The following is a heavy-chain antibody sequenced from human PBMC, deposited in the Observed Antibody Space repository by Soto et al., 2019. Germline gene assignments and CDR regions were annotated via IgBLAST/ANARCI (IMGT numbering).Heavy chain of an antibody. J-gene: IGHJ3*02. D-gene: IGHD4-17*01. Sequence: QVQLQQWGAGLLKPSETLSLTCAVYVGSFSGYYWSWIRQPPGKGLEWIGEVNHSGSANYNPSLKSRVTISVDTSKNQFSLNLSSVTAADTAVYYCARGRKISTVTTSGAFDIWGQGTMVTVSS. CDR2: VNHSGSA. CDR3: ARGRKISTVTTSGAFDI. CDR1: VGSFSGYY. V-gene: IGHV4-34*01.